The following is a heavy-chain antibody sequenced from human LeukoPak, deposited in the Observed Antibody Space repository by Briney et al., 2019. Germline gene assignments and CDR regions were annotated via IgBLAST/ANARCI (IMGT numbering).Heavy chain of an antibody. CDR1: GFTVSSNY. D-gene: IGHD2-15*01. CDR3: AREGSGDAFDI. V-gene: IGHV3-66*01. J-gene: IGHJ3*02. Sequence: GGSLRLSCAASGFTVSSNYMSWVRQAPGKGLEWVSVIYSGGSTYYADSVKGRFTISRDNSKNTLYLQMNSLRAEDTAVYYCAREGSGDAFDIWGQGTMVTVSS. CDR2: IYSGGST.